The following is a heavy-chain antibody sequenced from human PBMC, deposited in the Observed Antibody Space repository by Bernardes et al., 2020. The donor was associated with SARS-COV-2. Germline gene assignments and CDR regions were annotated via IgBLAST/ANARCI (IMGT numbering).Heavy chain of an antibody. V-gene: IGHV3-30*03. Sequence: GGSLTLSCAASGFTFNNYGMNWVRQAPGKGLEWVAVISYEGSIIFYGDPVKGRFTISRDNYKNTVYLQMTSLRAEDTAVYYCARRGDIFELGRPSPDYWGQGTLGTVSS. CDR1: GFTFNNYG. D-gene: IGHD3-3*02. CDR3: ARRGDIFELGRPSPDY. J-gene: IGHJ4*02. CDR2: ISYEGSII.